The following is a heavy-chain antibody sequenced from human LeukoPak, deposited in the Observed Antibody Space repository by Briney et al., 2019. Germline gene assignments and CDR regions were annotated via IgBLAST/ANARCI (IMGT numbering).Heavy chain of an antibody. V-gene: IGHV4-39*07. J-gene: IGHJ5*02. D-gene: IGHD3-10*01. CDR2: IYYSGRT. CDR3: ARDSGTTGEVKFDP. Sequence: SETLSLTCTVSGDSISKSNYYWGWIRQPPGKDLECIGTIYYSGRTYYNPSLTSRVTLSVDTSKNQFSLNLISVTAADTAVYYCARDSGTTGEVKFDPWGQGTLVTVSS. CDR1: GDSISKSNYY.